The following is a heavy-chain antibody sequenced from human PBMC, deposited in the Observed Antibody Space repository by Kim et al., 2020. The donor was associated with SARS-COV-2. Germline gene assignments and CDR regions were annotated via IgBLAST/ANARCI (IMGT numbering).Heavy chain of an antibody. D-gene: IGHD6-13*01. Sequence: SETLSLTCTVSGGSISSYYWSWIRQPPGKGLEWIGYIYYSGSTNYNPSLKSRVTISVDTSKNQFSLKLSSVTAADTAVYYCARDEYSSSWYHAFDIWGQGTMVTVSS. V-gene: IGHV4-59*01. J-gene: IGHJ3*02. CDR3: ARDEYSSSWYHAFDI. CDR1: GGSISSYY. CDR2: IYYSGST.